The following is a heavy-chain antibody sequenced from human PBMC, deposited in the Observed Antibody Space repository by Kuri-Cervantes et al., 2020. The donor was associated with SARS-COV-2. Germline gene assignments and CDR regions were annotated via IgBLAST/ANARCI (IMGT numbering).Heavy chain of an antibody. J-gene: IGHJ4*02. CDR1: GFTFSSYS. CDR3: ARALPEGVGATSRRRGFDY. Sequence: GESLKISCAASGFTFSSYSMNWVRQAPGKGLEWVSYISSSSSYIYYADSVKGRFTISRDNAKNSLYLQMNSLRAEDTAVYYCARALPEGVGATSRRRGFDYWGQGTLVTVSS. V-gene: IGHV3-21*05. D-gene: IGHD1-26*01. CDR2: ISSSSSYI.